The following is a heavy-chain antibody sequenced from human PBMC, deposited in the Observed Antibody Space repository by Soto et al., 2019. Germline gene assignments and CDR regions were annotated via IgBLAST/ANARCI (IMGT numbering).Heavy chain of an antibody. V-gene: IGHV1-69*01. CDR2: IPPIFGTA. CDR1: GGTFSSYA. D-gene: IGHD4-17*01. J-gene: IGHJ6*02. Sequence: QVQLVQSGAAVKKPGSSVKVSCKASGGTFSSYAISWVRQAPGQGLEWMGGIPPIFGTANYAQKFQGRVTITADESTSTAYMGVSSLRSEDTAVYYGARAPMTTVTTFPSYYYGTAVWGQGTTVTVSS. CDR3: ARAPMTTVTTFPSYYYGTAV.